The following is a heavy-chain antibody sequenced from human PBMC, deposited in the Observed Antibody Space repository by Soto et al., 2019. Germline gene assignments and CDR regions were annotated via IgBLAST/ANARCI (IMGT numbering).Heavy chain of an antibody. CDR2: ISAYNGNT. CDR1: GYTFTSYG. V-gene: IGHV1-18*01. CDR3: ARDRAYYYDSSGYYPFDD. D-gene: IGHD3-22*01. Sequence: QVQLVQSGAEVKKPGASVKVSCKASGYTFTSYGISWVRQAPGQGLEWMGWISAYNGNTNYAQKLQGRVTMTTDTSTSTAYMELRSLRSDDTAVYYCARDRAYYYDSSGYYPFDDWGQGTLVTVSS. J-gene: IGHJ4*02.